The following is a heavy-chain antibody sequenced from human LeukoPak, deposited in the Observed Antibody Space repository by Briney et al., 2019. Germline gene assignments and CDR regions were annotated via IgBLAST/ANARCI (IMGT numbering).Heavy chain of an antibody. J-gene: IGHJ3*02. CDR1: GLTFSTYA. V-gene: IGHV3-30*02. CDR3: AKEKSSGWHDAFDI. CDR2: IRYDGTNK. Sequence: PGGSLRLSCAASGLTFSTYAMSWVRQAPGKGLEWAAFIRYDGTNKYYADSVKGRFTISRDDSKNTLYLQMSSLRAEDTAVYYCAKEKSSGWHDAFDIGGQGTTVTVSS. D-gene: IGHD6-19*01.